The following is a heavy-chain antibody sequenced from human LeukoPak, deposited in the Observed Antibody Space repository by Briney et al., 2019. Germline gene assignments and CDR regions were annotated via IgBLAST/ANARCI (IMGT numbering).Heavy chain of an antibody. J-gene: IGHJ4*02. Sequence: GGSLILSCAASGFTFSSYTMNWVRQAPGKGLEWVSFISSTSSYIDYADSVKGRFTISRDNAKNSLYLQMNSLRAEDTAVYYCARETYGDYGFDYWGQGTLVTVSS. V-gene: IGHV3-21*01. D-gene: IGHD4-17*01. CDR3: ARETYGDYGFDY. CDR2: ISSTSSYI. CDR1: GFTFSSYT.